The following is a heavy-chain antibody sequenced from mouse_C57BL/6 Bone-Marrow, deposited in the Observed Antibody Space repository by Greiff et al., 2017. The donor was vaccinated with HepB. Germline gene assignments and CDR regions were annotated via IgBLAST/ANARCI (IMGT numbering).Heavy chain of an antibody. V-gene: IGHV5-2*01. CDR1: EYEFPSYD. CDR3: ARHGAMDY. CDR2: INSDGGST. Sequence: EVQLVESGGGLVQPGASLKLSCESTEYEFPSYDMPWVRKTPEKSLEWFAAINSDGGSTYYPDTMERLVIISRDNTKKTLYLQMSSLRSEDTALYYCARHGAMDYWGQGTSVTVSS. J-gene: IGHJ4*01.